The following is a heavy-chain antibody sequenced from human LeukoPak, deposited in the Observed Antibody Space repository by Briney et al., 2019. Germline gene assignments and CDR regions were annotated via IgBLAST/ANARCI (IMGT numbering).Heavy chain of an antibody. CDR1: GGSFIGYY. CDR3: ARGRQLLWFGTQGNYYHYMDV. V-gene: IGHV4-34*01. Sequence: SETLSLTCAVYGGSFIGYYWSWIRQPPGKGLEWIGEINHSGSTNYNPSLKSRVAISLDTSKNQFSLKLSSVTAADTAVYYCARGRQLLWFGTQGNYYHYMDVWGKGTTVTVSS. J-gene: IGHJ6*03. D-gene: IGHD3-10*01. CDR2: INHSGST.